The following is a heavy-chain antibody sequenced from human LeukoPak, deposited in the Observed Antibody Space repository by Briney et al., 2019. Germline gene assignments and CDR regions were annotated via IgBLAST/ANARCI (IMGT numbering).Heavy chain of an antibody. Sequence: GGSLRLSCAASGFTFSNAWMSWVRQAPGKGLEWVGRIKSKTFGGTTDYAAPVKGRFTIARDDSKNTLYLHMNTLKTEDTAIYYCTTLGAFDYWGQGTLVTVSS. CDR1: GFTFSNAW. D-gene: IGHD3-16*01. J-gene: IGHJ4*02. CDR2: IKSKTFGGTT. CDR3: TTLGAFDY. V-gene: IGHV3-15*01.